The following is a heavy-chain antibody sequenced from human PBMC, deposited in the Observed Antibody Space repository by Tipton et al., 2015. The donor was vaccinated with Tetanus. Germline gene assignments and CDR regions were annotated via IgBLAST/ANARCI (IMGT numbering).Heavy chain of an antibody. CDR1: GYTFTGYY. Sequence: QMQLVQSGAEVKKPGASAKVSCKASGYTFTGYYIYWVRRAPGQGLEWMGWIDPNSGGTVYAQKFQGRVTMTRDTSISTAYMELRSLRSDDTAVYYCARDRGDYIYYGMDVWGPGTTVTVS. CDR2: IDPNSGGT. J-gene: IGHJ6*02. V-gene: IGHV1-2*02. CDR3: ARDRGDYIYYGMDV. D-gene: IGHD3-22*01.